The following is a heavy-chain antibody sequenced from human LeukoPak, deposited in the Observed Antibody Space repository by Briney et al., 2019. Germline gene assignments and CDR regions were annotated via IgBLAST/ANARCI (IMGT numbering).Heavy chain of an antibody. CDR2: INHSGST. CDR1: GGSFSGYY. J-gene: IGHJ5*02. CDR3: ARGVDIVVVVARGLNWFDP. Sequence: PETLSLTCAVYGGSFSGYYWSWIRQPPGKGLEWIGEINHSGSTNYNPSLKSRVTISVDTSKNQFSLKLSSVTAADTAVYYCARGVDIVVVVARGLNWFDPWGQGTLVTVSS. V-gene: IGHV4-34*01. D-gene: IGHD2-15*01.